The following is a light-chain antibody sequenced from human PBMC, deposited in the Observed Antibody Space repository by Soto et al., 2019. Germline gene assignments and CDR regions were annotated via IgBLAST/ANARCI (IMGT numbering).Light chain of an antibody. Sequence: DIQMTQSPSALPASVGDRVTITCRASQTISSFLAWYQHKPGEVPKLLIAEASILESGVPSRFSGSGSGTEFTLTISSLQPDDFATYYCQHYISFPWTFGQGTKVDIK. CDR1: QTISSF. CDR3: QHYISFPWT. J-gene: IGKJ1*01. CDR2: EAS. V-gene: IGKV1-5*01.